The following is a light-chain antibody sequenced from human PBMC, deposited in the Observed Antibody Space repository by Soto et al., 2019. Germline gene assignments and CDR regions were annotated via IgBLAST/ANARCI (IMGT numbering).Light chain of an antibody. CDR2: EVN. CDR3: LSYTSANTRV. Sequence: QSALTQPASVSASPGQSITISCTGTSSDVGGYKFVSWYQHHPGKAPKLMIYEVNNRPSGVSNRFSGSKSGNTASLTISGLQPEDEADYHCLSYTSANTRVFGGGTKLTVL. V-gene: IGLV2-14*01. CDR1: SSDVGGYKF. J-gene: IGLJ3*02.